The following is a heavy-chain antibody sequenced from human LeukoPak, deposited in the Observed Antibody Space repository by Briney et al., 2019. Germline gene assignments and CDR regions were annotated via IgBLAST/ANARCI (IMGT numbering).Heavy chain of an antibody. CDR1: GHTFTVYY. V-gene: IGHV1-2*02. J-gene: IGHJ4*02. CDR2: INPDSGGT. D-gene: IGHD6-13*01. Sequence: GASVKVSCKASGHTFTVYYIHWVRQAPGQGLEWMGWINPDSGGTNYAQKFRGRVTLTRDTSIYTAYMELSRLRSDDTAVYYCVRDLFFAAAEREGDDYWGQGTLVTVSS. CDR3: VRDLFFAAAEREGDDY.